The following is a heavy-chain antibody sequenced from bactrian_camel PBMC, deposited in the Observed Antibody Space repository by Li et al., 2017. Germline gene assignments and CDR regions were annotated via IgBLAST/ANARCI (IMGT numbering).Heavy chain of an antibody. CDR1: GFTFSSSD. V-gene: IGHV3S40*01. CDR3: AAARGTYWHLAWMSARVYAY. Sequence: VQLVESGGGLVQPGGILRVSCEGSGFTFSSSDMSWVRQAPGKGLEWVSTIDSGGVMTYYADSVKGRFTISQDNAKNTVYLQMNSLKPEDTAMYCCAAARGTYWHLAWMSARVYAYWGQGTQVTVS. J-gene: IGHJ4*01. D-gene: IGHD7*01. CDR2: IDSGGVMT.